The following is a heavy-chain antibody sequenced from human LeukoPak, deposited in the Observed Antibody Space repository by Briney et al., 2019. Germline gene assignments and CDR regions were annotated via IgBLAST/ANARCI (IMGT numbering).Heavy chain of an antibody. CDR2: ISGSGGST. CDR1: GFTFSSYA. Sequence: GGSLRLSCAASGFTFSSYAMSWVRQAPGKGLEWVSAISGSGGSTYYADSVKGRFTISRDNSKNTLYLQMNSLRAEDTAVYYCARRGFCTSPNCLRFWYLDLWGRGTLVTVSS. CDR3: ARRGFCTSPNCLRFWYLDL. V-gene: IGHV3-23*01. D-gene: IGHD2-2*01. J-gene: IGHJ2*01.